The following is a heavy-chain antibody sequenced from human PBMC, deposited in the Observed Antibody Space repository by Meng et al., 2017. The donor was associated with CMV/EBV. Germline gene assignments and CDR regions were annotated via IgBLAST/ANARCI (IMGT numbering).Heavy chain of an antibody. J-gene: IGHJ6*02. D-gene: IGHD6-6*01. CDR3: ARVNSSSFGYYYYGMDV. CDR2: IIPIVSTA. CDR1: GGTFSSYA. V-gene: IGHV1-69*05. Sequence: SVKVSCKASGGTFSSYAISWVRQAPGQGLEWMGGIIPIVSTANYAQKFQGRVTITTDESTSTAYMELSSLRSEDTAVYYCARVNSSSFGYYYYGMDVWGQGTTVTVSS.